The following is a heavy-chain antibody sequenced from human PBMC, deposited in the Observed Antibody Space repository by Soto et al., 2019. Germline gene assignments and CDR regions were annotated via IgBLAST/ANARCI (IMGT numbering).Heavy chain of an antibody. CDR2: IYYSGTA. V-gene: IGHV4-39*01. Sequence: QLQLRESGPGLVKPSETLSLTCTVSGGSIIGSGFHWAWIRQPPGKGLEWIGSIYYSGTANSSPSPKSRLAIDVETTKSQFSQRLSSVTASDTAVYYCAARSGDYVWWFDPWGQGTRVTVSS. J-gene: IGHJ5*02. CDR3: AARSGDYVWWFDP. D-gene: IGHD3-16*01. CDR1: GGSIIGSGFH.